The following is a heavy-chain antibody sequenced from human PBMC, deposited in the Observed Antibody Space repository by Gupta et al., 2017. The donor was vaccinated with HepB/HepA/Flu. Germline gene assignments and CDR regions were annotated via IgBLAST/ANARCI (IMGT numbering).Heavy chain of an antibody. CDR2: ISSSSSTI. CDR3: ARDPQRRTENWGLAVIDY. Sequence: EVQLVESGGGLVQPGGSLRLSCAASGFTFSSYSMNWVRQAPGKGLEWVSYISSSSSTIYYADSVKGRFTISRDNAKNSLYLQMNSLRDEDTAVYYCARDPQRRTENWGLAVIDYWGQGNLVTVSS. CDR1: GFTFSSYS. D-gene: IGHD7-27*01. J-gene: IGHJ4*02. V-gene: IGHV3-48*02.